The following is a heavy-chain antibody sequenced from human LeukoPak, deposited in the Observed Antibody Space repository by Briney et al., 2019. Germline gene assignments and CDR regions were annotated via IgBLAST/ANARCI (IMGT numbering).Heavy chain of an antibody. CDR1: GFTFSSYSMN. V-gene: IGHV4-39*01. Sequence: GSLRLSCAASGFTFSSYSMNWVRQPPGKGLEWIGSIYYSGSTYYNPSLKSRVTISVDTSKNQFSLKLSSVTAADTAVYYCASINWNDLSAFDYWGQGTLVTVSS. CDR2: IYYSGST. J-gene: IGHJ4*02. D-gene: IGHD1-20*01. CDR3: ASINWNDLSAFDY.